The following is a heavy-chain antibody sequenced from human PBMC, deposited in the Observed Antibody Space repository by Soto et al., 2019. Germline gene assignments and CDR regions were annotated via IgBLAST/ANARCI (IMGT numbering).Heavy chain of an antibody. CDR3: ARDAPDALVRGGWFDP. D-gene: IGHD3-10*01. CDR2: IYYSGRT. CDR1: GGSISSGGYY. J-gene: IGHJ5*02. Sequence: QVQLQESGPGLVKPSQTLSLTCTVSGGSISSGGYYWSWIRQHPGKGLEWIGYIYYSGRTYYNPSPMSRVTISVDTSNDQSSLKLGSVTAADTAVYYCARDAPDALVRGGWFDPWGQGTLVTVSS. V-gene: IGHV4-31*03.